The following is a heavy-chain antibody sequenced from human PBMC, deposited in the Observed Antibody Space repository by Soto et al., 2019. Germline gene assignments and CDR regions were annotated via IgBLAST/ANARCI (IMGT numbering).Heavy chain of an antibody. J-gene: IGHJ6*02. CDR2: IIPIFGTA. CDR3: AREVFYYYAMDV. Sequence: SVKVSCKASGGTFSSYAISWVRQAPGQGLEWMGGIIPIFGTANYAQKFQGRVTITADESTSTAYMELSSLRSEDTAVYYCAREVFYYYAMDVWGQGTTVTVSS. V-gene: IGHV1-69*13. CDR1: GGTFSSYA. D-gene: IGHD3-10*01.